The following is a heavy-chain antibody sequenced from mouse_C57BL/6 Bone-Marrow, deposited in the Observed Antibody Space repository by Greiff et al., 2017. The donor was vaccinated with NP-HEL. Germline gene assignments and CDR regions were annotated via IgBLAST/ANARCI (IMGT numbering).Heavy chain of an antibody. V-gene: IGHV15-2*01. J-gene: IGHJ1*03. CDR1: DSEVFPIAY. CDR3: ARPEIKYYGGDYWYFDV. D-gene: IGHD1-1*01. CDR2: ILPSIGRT. Sequence: QVQLKESGSELRSPGSSVKLSCKDFDSEVFPIAYMSWVRQKPGHGFEWIGGILPSIGRTIYGEQFEDKATLDADTLSNTAYLELNSLTSEDSAIYYCARPEIKYYGGDYWYFDVWGTGTTVTVSS.